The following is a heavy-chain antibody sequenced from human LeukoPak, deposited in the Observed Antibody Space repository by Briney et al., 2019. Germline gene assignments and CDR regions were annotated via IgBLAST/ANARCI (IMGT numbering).Heavy chain of an antibody. CDR1: GFTLSSYA. Sequence: HPGGSLRLSCAASGFTLSSYAMSWARQAPGKGLEGVSAISGSGGSTYYADSVKGRFTISRDNSKNTLYLQMNSLRAEDTAVYYCAKSDSSWPYYFDYWGQGTLVTVSS. CDR2: ISGSGGST. V-gene: IGHV3-23*01. CDR3: AKSDSSWPYYFDY. J-gene: IGHJ4*02. D-gene: IGHD6-13*01.